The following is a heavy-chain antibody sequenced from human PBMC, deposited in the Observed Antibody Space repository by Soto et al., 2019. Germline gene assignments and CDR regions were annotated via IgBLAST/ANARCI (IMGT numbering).Heavy chain of an antibody. CDR2: IIPIFGTA. CDR1: GGTFSSYA. CDR3: ARDLTVTTLYFQH. Sequence: ASVKVSCKASGGTFSSYAISWVRQAPGQGLEWMGGIIPIFGTANYAQKFQGRVTITADESTSTAYMELSSLRSEDTAVYYCARDLTVTTLYFQHWGQGTLVTVSS. J-gene: IGHJ1*01. D-gene: IGHD4-17*01. V-gene: IGHV1-69*13.